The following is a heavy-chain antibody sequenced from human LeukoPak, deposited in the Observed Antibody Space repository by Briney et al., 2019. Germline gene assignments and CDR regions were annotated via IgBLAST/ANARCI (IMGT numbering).Heavy chain of an antibody. D-gene: IGHD6-13*01. Sequence: GGSLRLSCAASGFTFSSYAMHWVRQAPGKGLEWVAVISYDGSNKYYADSVKGRFTISRDNSKNTLYLQMNSLRAEDTAMYYCARQSSSFDYGMDVWGQGTTVTVSS. V-gene: IGHV3-30-3*01. J-gene: IGHJ6*02. CDR1: GFTFSSYA. CDR3: ARQSSSFDYGMDV. CDR2: ISYDGSNK.